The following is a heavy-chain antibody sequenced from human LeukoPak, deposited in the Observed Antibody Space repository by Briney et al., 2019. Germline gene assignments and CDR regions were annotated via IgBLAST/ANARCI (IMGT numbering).Heavy chain of an antibody. CDR3: VTTTVTTSYAFGV. D-gene: IGHD4-17*01. V-gene: IGHV3-30-3*01. CDR2: ISFNGNNK. CDR1: GFPFSTYV. Sequence: GGSLRLSCAASGFPFSTYVMHWVRQAPGKGLEWMAFISFNGNNKQYRDSLKGRFTISRDNSKNTLFLQMDSLRPEDTAVYYCVTTTVTTSYAFGVWAQGQWSPSLQ. J-gene: IGHJ3*01.